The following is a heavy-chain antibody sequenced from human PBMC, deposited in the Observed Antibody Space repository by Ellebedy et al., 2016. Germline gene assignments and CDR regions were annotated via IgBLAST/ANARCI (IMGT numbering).Heavy chain of an antibody. V-gene: IGHV1-18*01. Sequence: ASVKVSCKASGYTFTNYDIIWVRQAPGQGLEWMGWISAYNGNTNYAQKLQGRVTMTTDTSTSTAYMELRSLRSDDTAVYYCAREFSALWFGESLSGMDVWGQGTTVTVSS. CDR3: AREFSALWFGESLSGMDV. D-gene: IGHD3-10*01. J-gene: IGHJ6*02. CDR1: GYTFTNYD. CDR2: ISAYNGNT.